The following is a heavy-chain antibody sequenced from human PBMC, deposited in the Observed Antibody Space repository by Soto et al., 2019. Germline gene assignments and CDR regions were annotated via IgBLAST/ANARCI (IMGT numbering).Heavy chain of an antibody. CDR1: GFTFSTYA. V-gene: IGHV3-23*01. D-gene: IGHD1-1*01. J-gene: IGHJ6*02. CDR2: ISGSGGSI. Sequence: EVQLLEDGGGLVQPGGSLRLSCAASGFTFSTYAMNWVRQAQGNGLEWVSAISGSGGSIHYADSVKGRFTISRDNSNNTLYLPRNGLRDADKAVYHCVKGYWKGDVWGQGTTVTVSS. CDR3: VKGYWKGDV.